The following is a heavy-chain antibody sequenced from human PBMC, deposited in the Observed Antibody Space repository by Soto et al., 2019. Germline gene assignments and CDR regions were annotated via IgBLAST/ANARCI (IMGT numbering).Heavy chain of an antibody. J-gene: IGHJ4*02. CDR3: AKDPFYSGAWSDY. D-gene: IGHD4-4*01. Sequence: GGSLRLSCAASGFTFNIYAMSWVRQAPGKGLEWVSAISGSGGGTYYADSVEGRFTISRDNSKNMLFLHMDSLRADDTAIYYCAKDPFYSGAWSDYWGRGTLVTVSS. V-gene: IGHV3-23*01. CDR2: ISGSGGGT. CDR1: GFTFNIYA.